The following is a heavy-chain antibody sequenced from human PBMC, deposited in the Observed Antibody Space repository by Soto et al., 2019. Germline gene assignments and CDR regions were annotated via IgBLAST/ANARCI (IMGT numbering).Heavy chain of an antibody. CDR3: ARERYYGMDV. CDR1: GGSISSYY. Sequence: RSLTCTVSGGSISSYYWSWIRQPPGKGLEWIGNIYYSGSTNYNPSLKSRVTISVDTSKNQFSLKLSSVTAADTAVYYCARERYYGMDVWGQGTTVTVSS. J-gene: IGHJ6*02. CDR2: IYYSGST. V-gene: IGHV4-59*01.